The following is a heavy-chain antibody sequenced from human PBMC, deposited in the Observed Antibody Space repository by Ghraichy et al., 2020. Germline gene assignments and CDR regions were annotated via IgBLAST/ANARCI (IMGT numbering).Heavy chain of an antibody. V-gene: IGHV6-1*01. CDR1: GDSVSSNSGA. D-gene: IGHD5-24*01. Sequence: SQTLSLTCAISGDSVSSNSGAWNWIRQSPSRGLEWLGRTYYRSKWYNDYALSVKSRITINPDTSKNQFSLQLNSVTLEDTDGYYCARDSSVGDGRNPCFDFCGHGTLVTVSS. CDR2: TYYRSKWYN. CDR3: ARDSSVGDGRNPCFDF. J-gene: IGHJ4*01.